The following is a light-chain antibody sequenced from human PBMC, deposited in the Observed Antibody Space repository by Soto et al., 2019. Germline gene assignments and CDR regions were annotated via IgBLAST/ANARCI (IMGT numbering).Light chain of an antibody. CDR2: DVS. J-gene: IGLJ1*01. CDR1: SSDVGGNKF. V-gene: IGLV2-14*01. Sequence: QSVLTQPASASGSPGQSITISCTGTSSDVGGNKFVSWYQHHPGRAPKVIISDVSQRPSGVSNRFSGSKSGSTASLTISGLQTEDEADYYCCSYTSSNTYVFGSGTKVTV. CDR3: CSYTSSNTYV.